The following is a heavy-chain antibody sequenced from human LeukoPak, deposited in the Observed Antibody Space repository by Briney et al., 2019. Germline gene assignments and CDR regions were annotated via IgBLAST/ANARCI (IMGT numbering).Heavy chain of an antibody. V-gene: IGHV3-66*01. Sequence: GGSLRLSCAASGFTVSSNYMSWVRQAPGKGLEWVSFIYSGGSTYYADSVKGRFTISRDNSKNTLYLQMNSLRAENTAVYYCARDHPISSWGQGTLVTVSS. D-gene: IGHD3-3*01. CDR1: GFTVSSNY. J-gene: IGHJ4*02. CDR2: IYSGGST. CDR3: ARDHPISS.